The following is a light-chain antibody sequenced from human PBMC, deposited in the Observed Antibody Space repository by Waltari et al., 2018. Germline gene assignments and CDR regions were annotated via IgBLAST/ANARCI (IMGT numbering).Light chain of an antibody. CDR2: GDS. J-gene: IGLJ3*02. CDR1: TPNIGARFG. V-gene: IGLV1-40*01. Sequence: HSVLPQPPSVSGAPGQRVTLSGTGTTPNIGARFGVSWYQQIPGKAPKLLIYGDSLRPSGVPDRFSASKSGISASLAITGLQAEDEADYYCQSYDSSLTDWLFGAGTKLTVL. CDR3: QSYDSSLTDWL.